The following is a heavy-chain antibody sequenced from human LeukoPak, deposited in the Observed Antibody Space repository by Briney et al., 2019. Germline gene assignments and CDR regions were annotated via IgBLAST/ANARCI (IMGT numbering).Heavy chain of an antibody. V-gene: IGHV1-18*01. D-gene: IGHD3-3*01. CDR2: ISAYNGNT. J-gene: IGHJ4*02. CDR3: ARVTTYDFWSGYYPTPFDY. CDR1: GYTFTSYG. Sequence: ASVKVSCKASGYTFTSYGISWVRQAPGQGLEWMGWISAYNGNTNHAQKLQGRVTMTTDTSTSTAYMELRSLRSDDTAVYYCARVTTYDFWSGYYPTPFDYWGQGTLVTVSS.